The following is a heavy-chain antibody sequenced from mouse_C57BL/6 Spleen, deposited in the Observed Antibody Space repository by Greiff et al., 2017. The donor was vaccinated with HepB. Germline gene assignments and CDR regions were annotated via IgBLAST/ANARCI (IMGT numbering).Heavy chain of an antibody. Sequence: EVKLVESGAELVRPGSSVKMSCKTSGYTFTSYGINWVKQRPGQGLEWIGYIYIGNGYTEYNEKFKGKATLTSDTSSSTAYMQLSSLTSEDSAIYFCARGRLYSSGSYYYAMDYWGQGTSVTVSS. D-gene: IGHD3-2*02. CDR2: IYIGNGYT. CDR3: ARGRLYSSGSYYYAMDY. CDR1: GYTFTSYG. J-gene: IGHJ4*01. V-gene: IGHV1-58*01.